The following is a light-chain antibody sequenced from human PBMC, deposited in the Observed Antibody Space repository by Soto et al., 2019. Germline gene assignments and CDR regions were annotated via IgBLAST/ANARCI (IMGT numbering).Light chain of an antibody. Sequence: EVVLTQSPGTLSLSPGERATLSCRASQSVAANYLAWYQQKRGQAPRLLIYGVSTRATGIPARFGGSGSATEFTLTISSLQSEDFAVYYCQQYSQWPLTFGGGTKV. CDR3: QQYSQWPLT. J-gene: IGKJ4*01. V-gene: IGKV3-15*01. CDR1: QSVAANY. CDR2: GVS.